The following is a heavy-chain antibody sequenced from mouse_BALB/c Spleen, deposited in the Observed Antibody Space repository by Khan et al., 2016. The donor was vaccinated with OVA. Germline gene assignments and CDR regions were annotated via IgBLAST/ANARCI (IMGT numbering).Heavy chain of an antibody. CDR2: IYPGTGSI. CDR3: AICYDYETSYFDV. D-gene: IGHD2-4*01. V-gene: IGHV1-76*01. Sequence: QVQLKQSGTELVRPGASVKLSCKTSGYISTSNWIHWVKQRSGQGLEWIARIYPGTGSIYYNEKFKGKATLTADKSSSTAYMQLSSLKSEDSAVYFCAICYDYETSYFDVWGAGTTVTVSS. CDR1: GYISTSNW. J-gene: IGHJ1*01.